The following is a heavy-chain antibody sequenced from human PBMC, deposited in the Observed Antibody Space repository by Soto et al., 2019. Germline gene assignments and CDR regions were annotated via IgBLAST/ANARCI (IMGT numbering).Heavy chain of an antibody. Sequence: SETLSLTCTISGGSISSYYWSWIRQPPGKGLEWIGYIYYSGSTNYNPSLKSRVTISVDTSKNQFSLKLSSVTAADTAVYYCATERYYGSGSTFDYWGQGTLVTVSS. CDR2: IYYSGST. CDR3: ATERYYGSGSTFDY. V-gene: IGHV4-59*01. CDR1: GGSISSYY. J-gene: IGHJ4*02. D-gene: IGHD3-10*01.